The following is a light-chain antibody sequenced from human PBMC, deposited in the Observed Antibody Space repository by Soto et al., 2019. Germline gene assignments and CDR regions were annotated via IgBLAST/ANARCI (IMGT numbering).Light chain of an antibody. CDR1: SSNIGKNY. CDR3: AAWDDSLSGFYL. Sequence: QSVLTQPPSASGTPGQMVTISCSGSSSNIGKNYVYWYQQLPGTAPELLIYSNSQRPSGVPDRFSASKSGTSASLAISGLRSEDEAEYYCAAWDDSLSGFYLFGPGTKVTVL. V-gene: IGLV1-47*02. J-gene: IGLJ1*01. CDR2: SNS.